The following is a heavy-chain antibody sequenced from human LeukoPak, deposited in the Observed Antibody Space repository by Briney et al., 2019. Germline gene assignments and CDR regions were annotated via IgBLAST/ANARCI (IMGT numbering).Heavy chain of an antibody. D-gene: IGHD2-2*02. CDR2: INPSGGST. CDR1: GYTFTSYY. Sequence: ASVKVSRKASGYTFTSYYMHWVRQAPAQGLEWMGIINPSGGSTSYAQKSQGRVTMTRDTSTSTVYMELSSPRSQDTAVYYCARGGGQLLYLFDYWGQGTLVTVSS. V-gene: IGHV1-46*01. CDR3: ARGGGQLLYLFDY. J-gene: IGHJ4*02.